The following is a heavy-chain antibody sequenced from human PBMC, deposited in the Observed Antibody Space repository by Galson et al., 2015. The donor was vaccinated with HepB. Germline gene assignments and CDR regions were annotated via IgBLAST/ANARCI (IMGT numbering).Heavy chain of an antibody. Sequence: SLRLSCAASGFTFSTYAMHWVRQAPGKGLEWVAVISYDGSAKYYADSVKGRFTISRDNSKNTLYLQMNSPRAEDTAVYFCAGGGDYGSGSSRFRAIVYWGQGALVTVSS. CDR2: ISYDGSAK. D-gene: IGHD3-10*01. V-gene: IGHV3-30*04. CDR3: AGGGDYGSGSSRFRAIVY. CDR1: GFTFSTYA. J-gene: IGHJ4*02.